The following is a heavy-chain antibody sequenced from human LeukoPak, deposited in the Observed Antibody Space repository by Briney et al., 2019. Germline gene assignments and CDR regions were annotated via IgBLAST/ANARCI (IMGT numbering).Heavy chain of an antibody. CDR2: IKKDGSEK. CDR3: AADGYSSPFDY. J-gene: IGHJ4*02. V-gene: IGHV3-7*01. Sequence: GGSLRLSCAASGFIFSNYWMNWVRQTPGKGLEWVANIKKDGSEKYYVDSVRGRFTISRDNAKNSQYLQMNSLRAEDTAVYYCAADGYSSPFDYWGQGTLVTVSS. D-gene: IGHD5-24*01. CDR1: GFIFSNYW.